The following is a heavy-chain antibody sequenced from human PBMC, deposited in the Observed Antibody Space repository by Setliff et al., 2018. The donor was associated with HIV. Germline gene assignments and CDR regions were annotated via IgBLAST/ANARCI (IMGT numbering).Heavy chain of an antibody. CDR3: ASTARYYDLLTGYSNQGYFDH. CDR2: IYSSGTT. CDR1: GGSLTNYY. J-gene: IGHJ4*01. D-gene: IGHD3-9*01. Sequence: SETLSLTCALYGGSLTNYYWTWIRKSPGKGLEWIGRIYSSGTTNYNPSLKRRVTISLDTSENQFSLRLNSVTAADTAVYYCASTARYYDLLTGYSNQGYFDHWGLGTLVTVSS. V-gene: IGHV4-4*09.